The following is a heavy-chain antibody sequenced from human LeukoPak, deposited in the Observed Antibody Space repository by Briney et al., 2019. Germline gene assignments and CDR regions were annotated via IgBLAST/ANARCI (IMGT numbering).Heavy chain of an antibody. CDR1: GYTLTELS. CDR3: ATGLPPQQLVLIEFDY. Sequence: ASVKVSCKVSGYTLTELSMHWVRQAPGKGLEWMGGFDPEDGETIYAQKFQGRVTMTEDTSTDTPYMELSSLRSEDTAVYYCATGLPPQQLVLIEFDYWGQGTLVTVSS. D-gene: IGHD6-13*01. V-gene: IGHV1-24*01. CDR2: FDPEDGET. J-gene: IGHJ4*02.